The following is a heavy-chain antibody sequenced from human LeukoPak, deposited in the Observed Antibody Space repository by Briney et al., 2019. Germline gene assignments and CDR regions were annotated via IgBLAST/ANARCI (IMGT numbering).Heavy chain of an antibody. CDR1: GFTFSSYA. J-gene: IGHJ4*02. D-gene: IGHD3-22*01. CDR3: AKGVYVVVISDAGIGIADY. V-gene: IGHV3-23*01. CDR2: ISGSGGST. Sequence: GGSLRLSCAASGFTFSSYAMSWVRQAPGKGLEWVSAISGSGGSTYYADSVKGRFTISRDNSKNTLYLQMNSLRAEDTAVYYCAKGVYVVVISDAGIGIADYWGQGTLVTVSS.